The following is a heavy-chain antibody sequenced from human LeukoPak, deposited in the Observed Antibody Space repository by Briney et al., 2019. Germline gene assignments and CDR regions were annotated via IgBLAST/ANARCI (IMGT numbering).Heavy chain of an antibody. Sequence: GSSVKVSCKASGGTFSSYAISWLRQAPGQGLEWMGGIIPIFGTANYAQKFQGRVTITTDESTSTAYMELSSLRSEDTAVYYCASSPRGYSYGTYFDYWGQGTLVTVSS. D-gene: IGHD5-18*01. CDR1: GGTFSSYA. J-gene: IGHJ4*02. CDR3: ASSPRGYSYGTYFDY. V-gene: IGHV1-69*05. CDR2: IIPIFGTA.